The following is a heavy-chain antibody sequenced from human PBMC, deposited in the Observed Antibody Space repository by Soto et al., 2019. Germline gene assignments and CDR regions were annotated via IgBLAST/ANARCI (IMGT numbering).Heavy chain of an antibody. D-gene: IGHD6-6*01. CDR1: GFTFSSYA. CDR3: AKDLKPAARTRAFDI. Sequence: GGSLRLSCAASGFTFSSYAMSWVRQAPGKGLEWVSAFSGSGGTTYYADSVKGRFTISRDNSKNTLYLQMNSLRAEDTAVYYCAKDLKPAARTRAFDIWGQGTMVTVSS. CDR2: FSGSGGTT. J-gene: IGHJ3*02. V-gene: IGHV3-23*01.